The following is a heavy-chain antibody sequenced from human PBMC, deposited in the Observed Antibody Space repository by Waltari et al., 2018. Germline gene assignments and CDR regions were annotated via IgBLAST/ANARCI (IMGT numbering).Heavy chain of an antibody. D-gene: IGHD6-13*01. Sequence: EVQLVESGGGLIQPGGSLKLSCAASGFTVSNSYMSWVRQPPGKGLEWVSSISSSSSYIYYADSVKGRFTISRDNAKNSLYLQMNSLRAEDTAVYYCARDPPTEAGLSWYHKDRQGYFDYWGQGTLVTVSS. CDR3: ARDPPTEAGLSWYHKDRQGYFDY. V-gene: IGHV3-21*01. CDR2: ISSSSSYI. J-gene: IGHJ4*02. CDR1: GFTVSNSY.